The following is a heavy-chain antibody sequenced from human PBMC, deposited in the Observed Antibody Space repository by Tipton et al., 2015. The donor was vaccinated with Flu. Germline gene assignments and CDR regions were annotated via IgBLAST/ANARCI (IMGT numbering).Heavy chain of an antibody. J-gene: IGHJ5*02. CDR2: VYNNQYT. D-gene: IGHD4-11*01. V-gene: IGHV4-4*09. Sequence: GLVKPSETLSLTCTVSGGSIGSYYWNWIRQSPGKGLEWIGYVYNNQYTKYNPSLKSRVTISVDTSKKQFSLQLRSVTAADTAVYYCARRDYSNYVSDPKNCFDPWGQGILVTVSS. CDR1: GGSIGSYY. CDR3: ARRDYSNYVSDPKNCFDP.